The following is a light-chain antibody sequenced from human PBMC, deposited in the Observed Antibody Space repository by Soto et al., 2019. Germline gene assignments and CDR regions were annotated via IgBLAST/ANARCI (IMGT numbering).Light chain of an antibody. Sequence: DIQMTQSPSSLSASVGDRVTITCRASQNINNFLNWYQQKPGKAPKLLTYAASGFQSGVPSRFSGRGAGTDFTLNISSLQPEDFATYSCQQTYSAPLFTFGQGTKLEIK. CDR2: AAS. V-gene: IGKV1-39*01. CDR3: QQTYSAPLFT. J-gene: IGKJ2*01. CDR1: QNINNF.